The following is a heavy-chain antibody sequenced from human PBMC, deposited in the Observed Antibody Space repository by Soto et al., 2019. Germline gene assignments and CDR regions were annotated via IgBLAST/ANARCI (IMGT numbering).Heavy chain of an antibody. D-gene: IGHD1-1*01. CDR2: IYPGDSDT. CDR1: GYSFTSYW. J-gene: IGHJ6*02. CDR3: ARHRTTTYDYYGMDV. V-gene: IGHV5-51*01. Sequence: GASLKISCKGSGYSFTSYWIGWVRQMPGKGLEWMGIIYPGDSDTRYSPSFQGQVTISADKSISTAYLQWSSLKASDTAMYYWARHRTTTYDYYGMDVWGQGTTVTVS.